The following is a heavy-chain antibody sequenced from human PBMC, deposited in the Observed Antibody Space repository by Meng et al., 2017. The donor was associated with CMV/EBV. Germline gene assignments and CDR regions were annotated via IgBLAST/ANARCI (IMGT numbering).Heavy chain of an antibody. Sequence: SVKVSCKASGGTFSSYTISWVRQAPGQGLEWMGRIIPILGIANYAQKFQGRVTITADKSTSTAYMELSSLRSEDTAVYYCARGGFRNYYDSSGYTKDAFDIWGQGTMVTVSS. CDR2: IIPILGIA. CDR1: GGTFSSYT. CDR3: ARGGFRNYYDSSGYTKDAFDI. D-gene: IGHD3-22*01. J-gene: IGHJ3*02. V-gene: IGHV1-69*02.